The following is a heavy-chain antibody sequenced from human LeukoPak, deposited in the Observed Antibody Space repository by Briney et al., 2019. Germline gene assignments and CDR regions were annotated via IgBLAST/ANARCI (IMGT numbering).Heavy chain of an antibody. CDR1: GFTFTKYW. J-gene: IGHJ3*01. V-gene: IGHV3-7*01. Sequence: PGDSLRLSCAASGFTFTKYWMTWVRQAPGKGLEWVGNIKQDGSDKNYMDSVKGRFTISRDNAQKSLYLQINSLRGDDTALYYCVRGTRAFDVWGQGTMVTVSS. CDR3: VRGTRAFDV. CDR2: IKQDGSDK.